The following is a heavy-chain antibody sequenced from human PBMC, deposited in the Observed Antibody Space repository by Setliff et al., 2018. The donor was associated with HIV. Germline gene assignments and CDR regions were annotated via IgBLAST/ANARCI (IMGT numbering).Heavy chain of an antibody. D-gene: IGHD4-17*01. J-gene: IGHJ4*02. CDR1: GGTFSSYA. Sequence: SVKVSCKASGGTFSSYAISWVRQAPGQGLEWMGGIIPISGAANYALKFQGKVTITADKSTSTAYMEVRSLRSEDTAVYYCAAYFYDYGDTFDYWGQGTLVTVSS. CDR3: AAYFYDYGDTFDY. V-gene: IGHV1-69*06. CDR2: IIPISGAA.